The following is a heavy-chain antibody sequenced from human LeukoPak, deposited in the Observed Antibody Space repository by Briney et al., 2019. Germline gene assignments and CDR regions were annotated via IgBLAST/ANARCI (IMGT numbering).Heavy chain of an antibody. CDR1: GGSFSGYY. V-gene: IGHV4-34*01. CDR3: ARTRIAARAPLGY. J-gene: IGHJ4*02. D-gene: IGHD6-6*01. Sequence: ADTLSRTWAVYGGSFSGYYWSWVRQPPGKGLEWNGEINHSGSTNYHPSLRSGVTISVDTSKNQFSLKLSSGPAADTAVYYCARTRIAARAPLGYWGQGTLVTVSS. CDR2: INHSGST.